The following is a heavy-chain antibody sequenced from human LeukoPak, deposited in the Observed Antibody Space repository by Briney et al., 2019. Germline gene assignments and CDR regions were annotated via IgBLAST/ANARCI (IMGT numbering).Heavy chain of an antibody. CDR1: GGSITTYY. J-gene: IGHJ4*02. CDR3: AVGAEWPNFDY. V-gene: IGHV4-59*01. Sequence: SETLSLTCTVSGGSITTYYWSWIRQPPGKGLEWIGYFYYSGNSNYNPSLKSRVTISIDTSKNQFSLRLTSVTAADTAVYYCAVGAEWPNFDYWGQGTLVTVSS. CDR2: FYYSGNS. D-gene: IGHD3-16*01.